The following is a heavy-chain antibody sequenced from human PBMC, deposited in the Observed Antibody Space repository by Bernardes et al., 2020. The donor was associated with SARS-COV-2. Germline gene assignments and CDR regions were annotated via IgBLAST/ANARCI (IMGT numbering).Heavy chain of an antibody. D-gene: IGHD2-8*01. V-gene: IGHV5-51*01. CDR2: IYPGDSDT. CDR1: GYTFNDYW. Sequence: GASLKISCQASGYTFNDYWIVWVRQMPGKGLEWMGIIYPGDSDTRYSPSFQGQVTISADKSINTAYVSWARLKASDTATYYCARLGTLGVPGERTNNGMDVWGQGTTVNVSS. J-gene: IGHJ6*02. CDR3: ARLGTLGVPGERTNNGMDV.